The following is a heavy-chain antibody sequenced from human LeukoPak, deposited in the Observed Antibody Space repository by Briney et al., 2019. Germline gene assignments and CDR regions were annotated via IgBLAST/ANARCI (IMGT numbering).Heavy chain of an antibody. V-gene: IGHV3-48*01. CDR1: GFTFSSYS. CDR2: ISSSSSTI. D-gene: IGHD3-10*01. Sequence: PGGSLRLSCAASGFTFSSYSMNWVRQAPGKGLEWVSYISSSSSTIYYADSVKGRFTISRDNAKNSLYLQMNSLRAEDTAVYYCARDLLEWFGESYDYYYYYMDVWGKGTTVTVSS. CDR3: ARDLLEWFGESYDYYYYYMDV. J-gene: IGHJ6*03.